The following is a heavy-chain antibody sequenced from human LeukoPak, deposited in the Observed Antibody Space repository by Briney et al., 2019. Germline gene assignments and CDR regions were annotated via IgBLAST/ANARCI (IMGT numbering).Heavy chain of an antibody. CDR3: AKESGKFDY. J-gene: IGHJ4*02. CDR1: GLNFDDSA. CDR2: ISADGGST. Sequence: GGSLRLSCVASGLNFDDSAMHWVRQAPGKGLEWVPLISADGGSTFSADSVKGRFSISRDNSKNSLYLQMNSLRSEDTAMYYCAKESGKFDYWGQGTLVAVSS. V-gene: IGHV3-43*02.